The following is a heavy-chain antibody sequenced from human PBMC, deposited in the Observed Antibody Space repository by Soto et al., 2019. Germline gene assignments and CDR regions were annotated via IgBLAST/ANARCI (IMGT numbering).Heavy chain of an antibody. CDR3: ARDRNRRGGSGSYYPAYYYYYGMDV. V-gene: IGHV1-69*06. CDR1: GGTFSSYA. Sequence: QVQLVQSGAEVKKPGSSVKVSCKASGGTFSSYAISWVRQAPGQGLEWMGGIIPIFGTANYAQKFQGRVTITADKSTSTAYMELSSLRSEDTAVYYCARDRNRRGGSGSYYPAYYYYYGMDVWGQGSTVTVSS. J-gene: IGHJ6*02. CDR2: IIPIFGTA. D-gene: IGHD3-10*01.